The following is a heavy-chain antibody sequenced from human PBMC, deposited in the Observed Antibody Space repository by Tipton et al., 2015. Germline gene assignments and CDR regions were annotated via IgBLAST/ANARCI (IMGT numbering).Heavy chain of an antibody. Sequence: SLRLSCAASGFIFSDYSVNWVRQAPGKGLEWVANINQNGSGTYYVDSLKGRFTISRDNAKNSLFLQMNGLRADDTAVYYCARSGGFGWDYWGQGILVTVSS. J-gene: IGHJ4*02. V-gene: IGHV3-7*01. CDR2: INQNGSGT. CDR1: GFIFSDYS. CDR3: ARSGGFGWDY. D-gene: IGHD1-14*01.